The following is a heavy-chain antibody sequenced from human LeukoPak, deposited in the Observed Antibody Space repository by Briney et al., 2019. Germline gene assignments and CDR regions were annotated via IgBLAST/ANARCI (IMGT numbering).Heavy chain of an antibody. CDR3: TLIQGWGSGSYYRDF. J-gene: IGHJ4*02. D-gene: IGHD3-10*01. V-gene: IGHV3-15*01. CDR2: VKSRSAGETT. Sequence: GGSLRLFCAASGFSISNDWMSWVRQSPGKGLEWVAHVKSRSAGETTDYAAAVKGRFTISRDDSKNTLYLQMNSLKTEDTAVYYCTLIQGWGSGSYYRDFWGQGTLVTVSS. CDR1: GFSISNDW.